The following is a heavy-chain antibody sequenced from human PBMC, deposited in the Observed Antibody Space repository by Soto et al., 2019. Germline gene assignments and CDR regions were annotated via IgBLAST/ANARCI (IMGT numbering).Heavy chain of an antibody. CDR2: IYYSGTT. J-gene: IGHJ3*02. D-gene: IGHD1-26*01. CDR1: SGSIGTYF. Sequence: SETLSLTCTVSSGSIGTYFWSWIRQPPGKGLEWIGYIYYSGTTNYNPSLKSRVTIFLDTSKNQFSLRLSSVTAADTAVYYCARGRGGTYDAFDIWGQGTMVTVSS. CDR3: ARGRGGTYDAFDI. V-gene: IGHV4-59*01.